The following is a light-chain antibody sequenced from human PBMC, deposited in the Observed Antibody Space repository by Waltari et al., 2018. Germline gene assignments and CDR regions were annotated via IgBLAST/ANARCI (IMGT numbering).Light chain of an antibody. Sequence: EIVLTQSPGTLSLSPGERATLSCRASQSVSSSYLAWYQQKPGQAPRLLSYGASRRATGMPDRFSGSGSGTDFTLTISRLEPEDFAVYYCQQYGSSPLTFGPGTKVDIK. V-gene: IGKV3-20*01. CDR1: QSVSSSY. CDR3: QQYGSSPLT. CDR2: GAS. J-gene: IGKJ3*01.